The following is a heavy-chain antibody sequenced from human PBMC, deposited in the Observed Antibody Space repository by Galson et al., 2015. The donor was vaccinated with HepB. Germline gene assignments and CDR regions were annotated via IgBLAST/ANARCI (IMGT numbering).Heavy chain of an antibody. CDR1: GFAFDDDG. CDR3: ARGFSWFDP. J-gene: IGHJ5*02. D-gene: IGHD3-10*01. CDR2: INWNGGST. Sequence: ALRLCRRAGGFAFDDDGLSWGGPGAGIGVGWVAGINWNGGSTGYEDSVKGRFTISRDNAKNSLYLQMNSLRAEDTDLYHCARGFSWFDPWGQGTLVTVSS. V-gene: IGHV3-20*01.